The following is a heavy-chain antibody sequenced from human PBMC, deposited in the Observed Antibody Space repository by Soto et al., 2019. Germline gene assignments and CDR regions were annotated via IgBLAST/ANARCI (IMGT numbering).Heavy chain of an antibody. Sequence: SETLSLTCTVSGGSISRYYWSWIRQPPGKGLEWIGYMYNTGSTVYNPSFKSRVTISVDTSKNQFSLKLNSVTAADTAVYYCARDLWGYCGTDCYPLDVWGQGTTVTAP. CDR2: MYNTGST. CDR1: GGSISRYY. D-gene: IGHD2-21*02. V-gene: IGHV4-59*01. CDR3: ARDLWGYCGTDCYPLDV. J-gene: IGHJ6*02.